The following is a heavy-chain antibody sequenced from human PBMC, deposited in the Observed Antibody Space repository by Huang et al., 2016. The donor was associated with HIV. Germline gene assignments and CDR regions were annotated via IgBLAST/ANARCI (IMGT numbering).Heavy chain of an antibody. CDR2: INHAGVT. V-gene: IGHV4-34*02. Sequence: QVQLEQWGAGLLKPSETLSLTCAVYGGSFSGYFWNWIRQSPGKGREGIGQINHAGVTDYNPSLKSRATISVDTSKNQFSRKLTSVTAADSAIYYCAREIMSSFGGPFDSWGHGNLVTVSS. J-gene: IGHJ5*01. CDR1: GGSFSGYF. D-gene: IGHD3-16*01. CDR3: AREIMSSFGGPFDS.